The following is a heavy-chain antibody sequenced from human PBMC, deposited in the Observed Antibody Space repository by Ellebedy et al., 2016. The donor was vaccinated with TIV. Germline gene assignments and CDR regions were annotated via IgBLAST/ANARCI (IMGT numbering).Heavy chain of an antibody. CDR2: IYYSGST. CDR1: GGSISSYY. J-gene: IGHJ6*03. CDR3: ARVRGYYYMDV. Sequence: SETLSLXXTVSGGSISSYYWSWIRQPPGKGLEWIGYIYYSGSTNYNPSLKSRVTISVDTSKNQFSLKLRSVTAADTAAYYCARVRGYYYMDVWGKGTTVTVSS. V-gene: IGHV4-59*12.